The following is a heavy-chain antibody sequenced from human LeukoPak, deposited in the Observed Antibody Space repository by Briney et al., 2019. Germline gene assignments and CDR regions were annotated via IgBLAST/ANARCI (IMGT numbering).Heavy chain of an antibody. CDR3: ARASSSWYSPPAV. J-gene: IGHJ6*04. V-gene: IGHV4-34*01. CDR2: INHSGST. CDR1: GGSFSGYY. Sequence: SETLSLTCAIYGGSFSGYYWSWIRQPPGKGLEWIGEINHSGSTNYNPSLKSRVTISVDTSKNQFSLKLTSVSAADTAVYYCARASSSWYSPPAVWGKGTTVTISS. D-gene: IGHD6-13*01.